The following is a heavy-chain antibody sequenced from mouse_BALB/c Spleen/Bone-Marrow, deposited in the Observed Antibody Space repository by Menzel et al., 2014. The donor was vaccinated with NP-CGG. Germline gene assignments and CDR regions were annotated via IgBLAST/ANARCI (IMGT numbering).Heavy chain of an antibody. D-gene: IGHD2-14*01. Sequence: EVKLMESGPGLVKPSQSLSLTCSVTGYSITSGYFWNWIRQFPGNKLEWMGYMSYDGTNNYNPSLKNRISITRDTSKNHFFLKLNSVTTEDTATYYCARVSYRYNWYFDVWGAGTTVTVSS. CDR1: GYSITSGYF. CDR3: ARVSYRYNWYFDV. V-gene: IGHV3-6*02. J-gene: IGHJ1*01. CDR2: MSYDGTN.